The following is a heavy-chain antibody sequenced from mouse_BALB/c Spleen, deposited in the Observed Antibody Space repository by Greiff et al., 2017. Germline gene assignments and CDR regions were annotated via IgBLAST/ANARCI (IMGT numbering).Heavy chain of an antibody. CDR1: GFAFSSYD. D-gene: IGHD2-14*01. Sequence: EVKLEESGGGLVKPGGSLKLSCAASGFAFSSYDMSWVRQTPEKRLEWVAYISSGGGSTYYPDTVKGRFTISRDNAKNTLYLQMSSLKSEDTAMYYCARHYRYDDAMDYWGQGTSVTVSS. CDR3: ARHYRYDDAMDY. V-gene: IGHV5-12-1*01. J-gene: IGHJ4*01. CDR2: ISSGGGST.